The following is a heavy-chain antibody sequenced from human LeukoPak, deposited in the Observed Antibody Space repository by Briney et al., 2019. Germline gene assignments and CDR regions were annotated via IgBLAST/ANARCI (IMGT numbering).Heavy chain of an antibody. D-gene: IGHD3-9*01. J-gene: IGHJ6*02. V-gene: IGHV3-30*18. CDR3: AKAQGRYYDILTGYYGPDYGMDV. CDR1: GFTFSSYG. Sequence: GGSLRLSCAASGFTFSSYGMHWVRQAPGKGLEWVAVISYDGSNKYYADSVKGRFTISRDNSKNTLCLQMNSLRAEDTAVYYCAKAQGRYYDILTGYYGPDYGMDVWGQGTTVTVSS. CDR2: ISYDGSNK.